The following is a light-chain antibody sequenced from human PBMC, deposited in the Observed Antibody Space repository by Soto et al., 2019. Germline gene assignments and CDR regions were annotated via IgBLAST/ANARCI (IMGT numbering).Light chain of an antibody. Sequence: DIPMTQSPSTLSASVGDGVTITCRASQNISVWLAWYQQRPGKAPKFLMYDASSLETGVPSRFSGSGSGTTFTLTIRSLQPDDFATYYCQQYESYWTFGQGTKVELK. CDR1: QNISVW. CDR2: DAS. V-gene: IGKV1-5*01. J-gene: IGKJ1*01. CDR3: QQYESYWT.